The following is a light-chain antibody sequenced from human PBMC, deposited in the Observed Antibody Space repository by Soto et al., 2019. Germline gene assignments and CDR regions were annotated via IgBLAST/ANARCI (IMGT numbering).Light chain of an antibody. CDR2: WAS. Sequence: DIVMTQSPDSLAVSLGERAVINCKTSQSLLYSSKNKNYLAWYQQKPGQPPKLLIYWASTRESGVPDRFSGSGSETDFTLPLSSLQAEDVAVYYCQQYYTTPLLTFGGGPKVEIK. J-gene: IGKJ4*01. CDR3: QQYYTTPLLT. V-gene: IGKV4-1*01. CDR1: QSLLYSSKNKNY.